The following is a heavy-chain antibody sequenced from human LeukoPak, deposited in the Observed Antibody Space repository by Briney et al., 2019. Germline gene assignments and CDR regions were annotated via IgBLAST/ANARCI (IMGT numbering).Heavy chain of an antibody. CDR3: AKDVGPGSGSPYAFDI. CDR2: ISWNSGSI. CDR1: GFTFDDYA. J-gene: IGHJ3*02. Sequence: GGSLRLSCAASGFTFDDYAMHWVRQAPGKGLEWVSGISWNSGSIGYADSVKGRFTISRDNAKNSLYLQMNSLRAEDTALYYCAKDVGPGSGSPYAFDIWGQGTMVTVSS. V-gene: IGHV3-9*01. D-gene: IGHD3-10*01.